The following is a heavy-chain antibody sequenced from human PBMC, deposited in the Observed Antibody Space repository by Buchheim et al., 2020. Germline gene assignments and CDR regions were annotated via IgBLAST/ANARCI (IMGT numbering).Heavy chain of an antibody. J-gene: IGHJ4*02. CDR2: VLSGGGST. CDR3: AKCWRGYCSGDPCLRDS. Sequence: VQLLQSGGGLVQPGGSLRLSCAASGFNFSSYTMNWVRQTPGQGLEWVAAVLSGGGSTYYADSVRGRFTISRDNSKNALYLQMDSLRAEDTAVYYCAKCWRGYCSGDPCLRDSWGQGTL. CDR1: GFNFSSYT. V-gene: IGHV3-23*01. D-gene: IGHD2-15*01.